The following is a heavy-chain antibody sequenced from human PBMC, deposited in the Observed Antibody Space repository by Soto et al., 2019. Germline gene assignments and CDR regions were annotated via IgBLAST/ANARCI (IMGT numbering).Heavy chain of an antibody. Sequence: SETLSLTCTVSGGSLSSFYWSWIRLPPGKGLEWLGYIYSSGTTIYNPSLKSPVTISVDTSRNQFSLKLTSVTAADTAVYYCARRRFQPSPFDCWGQGTLVTVSS. CDR2: IYSSGTT. J-gene: IGHJ4*02. CDR1: GGSLSSFY. D-gene: IGHD3-3*01. V-gene: IGHV4-59*01. CDR3: ARRRFQPSPFDC.